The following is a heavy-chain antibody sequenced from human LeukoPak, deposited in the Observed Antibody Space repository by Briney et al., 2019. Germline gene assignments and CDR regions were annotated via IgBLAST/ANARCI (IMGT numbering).Heavy chain of an antibody. V-gene: IGHV4-38-2*01. D-gene: IGHD3-3*01. CDR2: IYYSGST. Sequence: SETLSLTCAVSGYSISSGYYWGWIRQPPGKGLEWIGSIYYSGSTYYNPSLKSRVTISVDTSKNQFSLKLSSVTAADTAVYYCARHTWSGYSAWFDPWGQGTLVTVSS. J-gene: IGHJ5*02. CDR3: ARHTWSGYSAWFDP. CDR1: GYSISSGYY.